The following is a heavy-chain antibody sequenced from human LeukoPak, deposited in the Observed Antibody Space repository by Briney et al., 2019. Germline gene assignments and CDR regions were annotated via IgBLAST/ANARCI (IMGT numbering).Heavy chain of an antibody. CDR3: ARDGVTDGMDV. CDR2: TNPSGGST. Sequence: ASVKVSCKASGYTFTSYYMNWVRQAPGQGLEWMGITNPSGGSTSYAQKFQDRVAMTRDTPRSTVYMELSSLTSEDTAVYYCARDGVTDGMDVWGQGTTVTVSS. CDR1: GYTFTSYY. V-gene: IGHV1-46*01. D-gene: IGHD5-18*01. J-gene: IGHJ6*02.